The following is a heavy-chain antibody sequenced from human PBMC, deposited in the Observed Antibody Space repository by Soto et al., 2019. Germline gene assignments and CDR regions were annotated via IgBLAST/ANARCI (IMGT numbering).Heavy chain of an antibody. CDR3: ARGGGPIVGATTEFDY. CDR2: INPNSGGT. D-gene: IGHD1-26*01. J-gene: IGHJ4*02. CDR1: GYTFTGYY. Sequence: ASVKVSCKASGYTFTGYYMHWVRQAPGQGLEWMGWINPNSGGTNYAQKFQGWVTMTRDTSISTAYMELSRLRSDDTAVYYCARGGGPIVGATTEFDYWGQGTLVTVSS. V-gene: IGHV1-2*04.